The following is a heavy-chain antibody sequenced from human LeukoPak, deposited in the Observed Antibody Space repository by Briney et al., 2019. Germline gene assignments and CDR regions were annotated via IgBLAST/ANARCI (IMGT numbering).Heavy chain of an antibody. J-gene: IGHJ4*02. CDR3: ARRGRYDSSGTTDYFDY. D-gene: IGHD3-22*01. CDR1: GASISSGSYY. CDR2: IFASGST. Sequence: PSETLSLTCTVSGASISSGSYYWNWIRQPAGKGLEWIGRIFASGSTNYNPSLKSRVTISLDTSKNQFSLKLSSVTAADTAVYYCARRGRYDSSGTTDYFDYWGQGALVTASS. V-gene: IGHV4-61*02.